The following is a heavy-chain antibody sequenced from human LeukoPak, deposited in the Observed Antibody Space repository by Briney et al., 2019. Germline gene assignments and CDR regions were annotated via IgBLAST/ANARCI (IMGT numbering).Heavy chain of an antibody. V-gene: IGHV1-2*02. D-gene: IGHD2-2*01. CDR3: ATRYCSSTSCYYNWFDP. CDR1: GYTFTGYY. Sequence: GASVKVSCKASGYTFTGYYMHWVRQAPGQGLEWMGWINPNSGGTNYAQKFQGRVTMTRGTSISTAYMELSRLRSDDTAVYYCATRYCSSTSCYYNWFDPWGQGTLVTVSS. J-gene: IGHJ5*02. CDR2: INPNSGGT.